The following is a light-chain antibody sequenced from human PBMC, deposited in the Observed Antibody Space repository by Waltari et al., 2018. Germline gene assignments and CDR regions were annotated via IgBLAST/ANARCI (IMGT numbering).Light chain of an antibody. CDR3: QQSFNTPVT. V-gene: IGKV1-39*01. Sequence: DVRLTQSPSSLSASVGDRVTITCRASQNIDKYLSWYQQKPGKGPKFLIYAASSLQSGVPSMFSGSGSGTDFTLTINSLQPEDFATYYCQQSFNTPVTFGGGTKVEIK. CDR2: AAS. CDR1: QNIDKY. J-gene: IGKJ4*01.